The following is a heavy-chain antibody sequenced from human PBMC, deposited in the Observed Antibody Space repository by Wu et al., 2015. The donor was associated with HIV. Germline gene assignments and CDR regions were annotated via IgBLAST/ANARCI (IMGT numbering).Heavy chain of an antibody. CDR2: FDPEDGET. V-gene: IGHV1-24*01. Sequence: QVQLVQSGAEVKKPGASVKVSCKISGYILTELPMHWVRQAPGKGLEWMGGFDPEDGETIYAQKFQGRVTMTEDTSTDTAYMELSSLRSEDTAVYYCATGRRADYYDSSGYYDVFDIWGQGTSGHR. J-gene: IGHJ3*02. D-gene: IGHD3-22*01. CDR3: ATGRRADYYDSSGYYDVFDI. CDR1: GYILTELP.